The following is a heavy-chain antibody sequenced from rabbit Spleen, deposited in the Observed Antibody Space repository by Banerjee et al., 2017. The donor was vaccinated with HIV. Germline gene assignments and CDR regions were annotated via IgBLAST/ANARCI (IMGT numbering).Heavy chain of an antibody. V-gene: IGHV1S45*01. CDR2: TNTRSGDT. D-gene: IGHD2-1*01. J-gene: IGHJ4*01. Sequence: QQQLVESGGGLVKPGASLTLTCTASGFSFSNKVIMCWVRQAPGKGLEWIACTNTRSGDTVHATWAKGRFTISKASWTTVTLQMTSLTAADTATYFCVRDRANIGGDYGPYYFDLWGQGTLVTVS. CDR3: VRDRANIGGDYGPYYFDL. CDR1: GFSFSNKVI.